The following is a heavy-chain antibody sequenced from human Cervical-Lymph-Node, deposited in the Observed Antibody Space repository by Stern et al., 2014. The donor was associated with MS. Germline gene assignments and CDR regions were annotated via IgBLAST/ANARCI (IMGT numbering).Heavy chain of an antibody. J-gene: IGHJ5*02. Sequence: QVQLQESGPGLVKPSETLSLTCTVSGGSITSHYWSWVRQPPGKAPEWIGYFYYSGSTQYNPSLKSRVTISADTSKNQLSLNLRSVTAADTAVYYCARVGMVADFNWFDPWGQGILVTVSS. CDR2: FYYSGST. CDR1: GGSITSHY. CDR3: ARVGMVADFNWFDP. V-gene: IGHV4-59*11. D-gene: IGHD6-19*01.